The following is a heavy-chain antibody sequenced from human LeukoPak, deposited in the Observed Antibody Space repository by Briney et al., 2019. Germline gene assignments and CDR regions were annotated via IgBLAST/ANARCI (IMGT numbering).Heavy chain of an antibody. CDR3: APHSDSRSDFDI. J-gene: IGHJ3*02. D-gene: IGHD3-22*01. CDR2: IIPIFGTA. V-gene: IGHV1-69*05. CDR1: GGTFSSYA. Sequence: SVKVSCKASGGTFSSYAISWVRQAPGQGLEWMGRIIPIFGTANYAQKFQGRVTITTDESTSTAYMELSSLRSEDTAVYYCAPHSDSRSDFDIWGQGTVVTVSS.